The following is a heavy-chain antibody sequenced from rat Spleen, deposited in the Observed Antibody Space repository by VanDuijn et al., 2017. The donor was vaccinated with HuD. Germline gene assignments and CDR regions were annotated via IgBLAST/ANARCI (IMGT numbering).Heavy chain of an antibody. V-gene: IGHV5S11*01. CDR2: ISTGGDDT. D-gene: IGHD1-12*03. J-gene: IGHJ2*01. CDR3: TRDPDYDGYYHVSPFDY. CDR1: GFTFSDFD. Sequence: EVQLVESGGGLVQPGRSMKLSCAASGFTFSDFDMAWVRQAPTKGLEWVASISTGGDDTYYRDSVKGRFTISRDDEESTLYLQMNSLRSEETATYYCTRDPDYDGYYHVSPFDYWGQGVMVTVSS.